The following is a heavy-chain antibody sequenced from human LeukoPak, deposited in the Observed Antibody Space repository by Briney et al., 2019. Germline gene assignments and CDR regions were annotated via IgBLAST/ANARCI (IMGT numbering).Heavy chain of an antibody. CDR3: ARGQLSGYYYSSTYFQH. D-gene: IGHD3-22*01. J-gene: IGHJ1*01. CDR1: GGSISSSSYY. Sequence: SETLSLTCTVSGGSISSSSYYWSWIRQPPGKGLEWIGYIYYSGSTNYNPSLKSRVTISVDTSKNQFSLKLSSVTAADTAVYFCARGQLSGYYYSSTYFQHWGQGTLVTVSS. V-gene: IGHV4-61*05. CDR2: IYYSGST.